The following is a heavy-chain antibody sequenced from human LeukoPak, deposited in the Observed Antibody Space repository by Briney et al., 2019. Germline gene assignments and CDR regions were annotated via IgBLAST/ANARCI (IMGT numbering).Heavy chain of an antibody. D-gene: IGHD4-23*01. CDR3: ARGGSGNDY. CDR2: INHSGST. J-gene: IGHJ4*02. V-gene: IGHV4-34*01. Sequence: GLEWIGEINHSGSTNYNPSLKSRVTISVDTSKNQFSLKLSSVTAADTAVYYCARGGSGNDYWGQGTLVTVSS.